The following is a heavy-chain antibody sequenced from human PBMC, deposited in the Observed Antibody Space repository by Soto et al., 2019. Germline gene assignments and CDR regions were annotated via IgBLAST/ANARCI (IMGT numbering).Heavy chain of an antibody. V-gene: IGHV1-8*01. CDR3: ARGSSYGFPFDY. Sequence: ASVKVSCKASGYTFTSYDINWVRQATGQGLEWMGWMNPNSGNTGYAQKFKGRVTMTRNTSISTAYMELSSLRSEDTAVYYCARGSSYGFPFDYWGQGTPVTVSS. CDR1: GYTFTSYD. D-gene: IGHD5-18*01. CDR2: MNPNSGNT. J-gene: IGHJ4*02.